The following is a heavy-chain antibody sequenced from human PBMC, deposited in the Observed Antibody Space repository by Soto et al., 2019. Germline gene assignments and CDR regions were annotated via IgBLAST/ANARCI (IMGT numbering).Heavy chain of an antibody. J-gene: IGHJ5*02. V-gene: IGHV1-3*01. CDR2: INRDNGNT. Sequence: QVQLVQSGAEVRRPGASGKFSGKASGYTFPSYPMNWVPKAPGQRLEGLGWINRDNGNTKSSQKFQDRVIITRDTSASTAYMDLSSLRSEDTAVYYCARGIATGQLDPWGQGTLVTVSS. D-gene: IGHD2-15*01. CDR3: ARGIATGQLDP. CDR1: GYTFPSYP.